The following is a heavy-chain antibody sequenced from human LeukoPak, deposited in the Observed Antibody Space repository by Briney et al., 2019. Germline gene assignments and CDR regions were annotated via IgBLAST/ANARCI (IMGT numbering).Heavy chain of an antibody. V-gene: IGHV4-34*01. CDR1: GGSFIGFH. J-gene: IGHJ4*02. Sequence: PSETLSLTCAVYGGSFIGFHWNWIRQPPGKGLEWIGDINHSGSTNYNPSLKSRVTISVDTSKNQFSLKLSSVTAADTAVYYCARVNPFFDYWGQGTLVTVSS. CDR3: ARVNPFFDY. CDR2: INHSGST.